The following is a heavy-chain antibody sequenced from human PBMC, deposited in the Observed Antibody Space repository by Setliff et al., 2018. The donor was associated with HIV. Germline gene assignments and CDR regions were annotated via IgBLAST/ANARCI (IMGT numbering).Heavy chain of an antibody. CDR3: VRDQLRWPERWDFDF. CDR2: ISATGTTV. D-gene: IGHD1-26*01. CDR1: GFVFTDHS. Sequence: GSLRLSCAASGFVFTDHSLHWVRQAPGEGLEWISYISATGTTVSYADSVRGRFIISRDSVRTEVYLQMKSLRVDDTALYYCVRDQLRWPERWDFDFWGQGTLVTVSS. V-gene: IGHV3-48*01. J-gene: IGHJ4*02.